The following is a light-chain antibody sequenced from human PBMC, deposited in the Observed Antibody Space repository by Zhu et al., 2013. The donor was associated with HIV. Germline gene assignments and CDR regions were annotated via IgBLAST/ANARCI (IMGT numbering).Light chain of an antibody. CDR3: SSYTSSSTPR. CDR1: NSDVGGYNY. V-gene: IGLV2-14*01. CDR2: EVS. J-gene: IGLJ1*01. Sequence: QSALTQPASVSGSPGQSITISCTGTNSDVGGYNYVSWYQQHPGKAPKLMIYEVSNRPSGVSNRFSGSKSGNTASLTISGLQAEDEADYYCSSYTSSSTPRFGTGTKVTVL.